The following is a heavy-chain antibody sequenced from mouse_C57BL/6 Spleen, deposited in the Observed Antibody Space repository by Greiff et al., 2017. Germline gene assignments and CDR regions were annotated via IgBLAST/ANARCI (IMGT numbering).Heavy chain of an antibody. J-gene: IGHJ2*01. Sequence: QVQLQQSGPELVKPGASVKISCKASGYAFSSSWMNWVKQRPGKGLEWIGRIYPGDGDTNYNGKFKGKATLTADKSSSTAYMQLSSLTSEDSAVYFCARGYYGSSSDYGGQGTTLTVSS. CDR3: ARGYYGSSSDY. CDR2: IYPGDGDT. CDR1: GYAFSSSW. V-gene: IGHV1-82*01. D-gene: IGHD1-1*01.